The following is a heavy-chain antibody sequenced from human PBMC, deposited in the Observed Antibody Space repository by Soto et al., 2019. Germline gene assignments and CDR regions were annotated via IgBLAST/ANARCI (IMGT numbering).Heavy chain of an antibody. J-gene: IGHJ4*02. CDR3: ARSRGSGSYYNVMSPVDY. D-gene: IGHD3-10*01. Sequence: PSETLSLTCTVSGGSISSSSYYWGWIRQPPGKGLEWIGSIYYSGSTYYNPSLKSRVTISVDTSKNQFSLKLSSVTAADTAVYYCARSRGSGSYYNVMSPVDYWGQGTLVTVSS. CDR2: IYYSGST. CDR1: GGSISSSSYY. V-gene: IGHV4-39*01.